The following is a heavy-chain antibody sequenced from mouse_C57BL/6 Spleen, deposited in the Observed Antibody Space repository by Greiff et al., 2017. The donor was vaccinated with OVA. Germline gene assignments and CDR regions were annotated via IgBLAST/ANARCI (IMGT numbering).Heavy chain of an antibody. CDR3: AIITTVVDYFDY. CDR1: GYTFTSYW. D-gene: IGHD1-1*01. Sequence: QVQLKQPGAELVKPGASVKVSCKASGYTFTSYWMHWVKQRPGQGLEWIGRIHPSDSDTNYNQKFKGKATLTVDKSSSTAYMQLSSLTSEASAVYYCAIITTVVDYFDYWGQGTTLTVSS. CDR2: IHPSDSDT. V-gene: IGHV1-74*01. J-gene: IGHJ2*01.